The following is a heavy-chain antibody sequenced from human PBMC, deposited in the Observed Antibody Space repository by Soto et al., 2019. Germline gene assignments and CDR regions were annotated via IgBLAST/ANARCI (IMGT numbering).Heavy chain of an antibody. V-gene: IGHV1-58*01. Sequence: PSVKVSCKASGFTFTRSSVQWVRQARGQRLEWIGWITVGTGNTNYAQKFQERVTITRDMSTSTAYMELTNLRSEDTAVYYCAAGDSSGYYGGWGQGTQVTVS. CDR2: ITVGTGNT. J-gene: IGHJ4*02. CDR1: GFTFTRSS. D-gene: IGHD3-22*01. CDR3: AAGDSSGYYGG.